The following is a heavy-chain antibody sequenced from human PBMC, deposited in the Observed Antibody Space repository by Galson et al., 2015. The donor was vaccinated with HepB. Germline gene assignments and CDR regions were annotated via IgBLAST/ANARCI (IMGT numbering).Heavy chain of an antibody. Sequence: SETLSLTCTVSGGSIISSTNSWGWIRQPPGKGLEWIGRVYHSGDSYYNPSLKSRVTISVDRSKNEFSLKLKTVTTADTAVYYCARPRYCSSATCSAAFDYWGQGTLVTVSS. CDR2: VYHSGDS. V-gene: IGHV4-39*01. J-gene: IGHJ4*02. CDR3: ARPRYCSSATCSAAFDY. CDR1: GGSIISSTNS. D-gene: IGHD2-2*01.